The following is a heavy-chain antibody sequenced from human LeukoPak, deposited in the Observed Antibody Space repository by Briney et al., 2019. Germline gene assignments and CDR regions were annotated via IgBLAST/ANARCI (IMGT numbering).Heavy chain of an antibody. V-gene: IGHV1-24*01. J-gene: IGHJ6*02. CDR2: FDPEDGET. Sequence: GASVKVSCKVSGYTLTELSMHWVRQAPGKGLEWMGGFDPEDGETIYAQKFQGRVTMTEDTSTDTAYMELSSLRSEDTAVYYCATFWELRYGMDVWGQGTTVTVSS. CDR3: ATFWELRYGMDV. D-gene: IGHD1-26*01. CDR1: GYTLTELS.